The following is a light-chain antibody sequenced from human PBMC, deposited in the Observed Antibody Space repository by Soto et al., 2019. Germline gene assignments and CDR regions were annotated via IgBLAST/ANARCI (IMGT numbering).Light chain of an antibody. Sequence: DIQMTQSPSSLSASVGDRVTITCRASQSISTYLNWYQQKPGKAPKVLIYAASSLPSGVPSRFSGSGSGTDFTLTISSPQPEDFATYYCHQSYSTPPYTFGQGTKLEIK. J-gene: IGKJ2*01. CDR2: AAS. V-gene: IGKV1-39*01. CDR1: QSISTY. CDR3: HQSYSTPPYT.